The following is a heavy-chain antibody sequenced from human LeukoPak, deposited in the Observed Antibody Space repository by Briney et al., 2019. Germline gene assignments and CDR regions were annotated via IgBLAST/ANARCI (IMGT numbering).Heavy chain of an antibody. Sequence: GGSLRLSCAASGFFFSSYSMNWVRQAPGKGLEWVSSISSSSSYIYYADSVKGRFTISRDNAKNSLYLQMNSLRAEDTAVYYCARIPPLYGSGRDSDYWGQGTLVTVSS. CDR1: GFFFSSYS. D-gene: IGHD3-10*01. CDR2: ISSSSSYI. J-gene: IGHJ4*02. V-gene: IGHV3-21*01. CDR3: ARIPPLYGSGRDSDY.